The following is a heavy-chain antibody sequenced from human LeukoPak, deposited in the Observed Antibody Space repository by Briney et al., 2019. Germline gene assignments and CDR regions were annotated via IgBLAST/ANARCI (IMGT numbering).Heavy chain of an antibody. CDR3: ARHYCSSTSCHYYYYYMDV. D-gene: IGHD2-2*01. J-gene: IGHJ6*03. V-gene: IGHV5-51*01. CDR1: GYSFTSYW. CDR2: IYPGDSDT. Sequence: GEYLKISCKGSGYSFTSYWIGWVRQMPGKGLEWMGIIYPGDSDTRYSPSFQGQVTISADKSISTAYLQWSSLKASDTAMYYCARHYCSSTSCHYYYYYMDVWGKGTTVTVSS.